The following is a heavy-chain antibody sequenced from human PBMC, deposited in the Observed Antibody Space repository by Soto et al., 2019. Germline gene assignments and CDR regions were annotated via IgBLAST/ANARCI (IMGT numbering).Heavy chain of an antibody. CDR1: SDPTSTHT. CDR3: VRQGIGPLHGLVDV. D-gene: IGHD3-10*01. V-gene: IGHV4-59*08. J-gene: IGHJ6*02. CDR2: IYETGGT. Sequence: QVQLQESGPGMVKPSETLSLTCTVSSDPTSTHTWGWMRQTPGKGLEWIGYIYETGGTAYNPSLNGRVTISLDRSTKELALKLSSATAADTAMYHCVRQGIGPLHGLVDVWGRGTTVIVSS.